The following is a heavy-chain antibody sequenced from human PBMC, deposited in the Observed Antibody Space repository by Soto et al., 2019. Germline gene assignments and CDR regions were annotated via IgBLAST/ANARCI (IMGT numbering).Heavy chain of an antibody. D-gene: IGHD1-7*01. V-gene: IGHV4-4*02. CDR1: GGSFTSNNW. CDR2: IYRTGST. CDR3: ASRDPGTSVDY. Sequence: SEILSLTCAASGGSFTSNNWWTWVRQPPGQGLEWIGEIYRTGSTNYNPSLKSRVTISLDKSENQFSLKVTSLTAADTAVYYCASRDPGTSVDYWGQGTLVTVSS. J-gene: IGHJ4*02.